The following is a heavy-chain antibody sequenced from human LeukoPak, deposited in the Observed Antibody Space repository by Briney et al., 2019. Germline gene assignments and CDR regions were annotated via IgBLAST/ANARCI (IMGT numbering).Heavy chain of an antibody. CDR2: IYPGDADT. Sequence: GESLKISCKGSGYNFTNYWIGWVRQMPGKGLEWMGIIYPGDADTRYSPSFQGQVTISADRSSRSAYLQWSSLKASDTAMYYCARHLNSNYGNYFDYWGQGTLVTVSS. J-gene: IGHJ4*02. V-gene: IGHV5-51*01. CDR1: GYNFTNYW. D-gene: IGHD4-11*01. CDR3: ARHLNSNYGNYFDY.